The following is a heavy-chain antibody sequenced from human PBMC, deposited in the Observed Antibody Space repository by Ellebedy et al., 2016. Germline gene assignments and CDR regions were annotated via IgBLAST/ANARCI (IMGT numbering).Heavy chain of an antibody. Sequence: KVSCKGSGYSFTSYWIGWVRQMPGKGLEWMGIIYPGDSDTRYSPSFQGQVTISADKSISTAYLQWSSLKASDTAMYYCARLGSAAPDAFDIWGQGTMVTVSS. CDR1: GYSFTSYW. D-gene: IGHD6-13*01. V-gene: IGHV5-51*01. J-gene: IGHJ3*02. CDR3: ARLGSAAPDAFDI. CDR2: IYPGDSDT.